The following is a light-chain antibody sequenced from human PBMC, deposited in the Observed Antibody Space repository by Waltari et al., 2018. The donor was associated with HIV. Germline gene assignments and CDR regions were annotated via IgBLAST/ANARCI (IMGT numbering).Light chain of an antibody. CDR3: SSYAGSKNLLI. V-gene: IGLV1-40*01. J-gene: IGLJ2*01. Sequence: QSVLTQPPSVSGAPGQTVTISCTGSSSNIRAGYDVHWYQQLPGTAPKLLIYGNSNRPSGVPDRFSGSKSGTSASLAITGLQAEDEADYFCSSYAGSKNLLIFAGGTKLTVL. CDR2: GNS. CDR1: SSNIRAGYD.